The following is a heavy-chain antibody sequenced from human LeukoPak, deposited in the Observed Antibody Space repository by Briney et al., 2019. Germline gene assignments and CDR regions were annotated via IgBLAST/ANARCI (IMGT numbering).Heavy chain of an antibody. Sequence: ASVKVSCKVSGYTLTELSMHWVRQAPGQGLEWMGWINTNTGNPTYAQGFTGRFVFSLDTSVSTAYLQISSLKAEDTAVYYCAKDGMDVWGQGTTVTVSS. CDR2: INTNTGNP. V-gene: IGHV7-4-1*02. J-gene: IGHJ6*02. CDR1: GYTLTELS. CDR3: AKDGMDV.